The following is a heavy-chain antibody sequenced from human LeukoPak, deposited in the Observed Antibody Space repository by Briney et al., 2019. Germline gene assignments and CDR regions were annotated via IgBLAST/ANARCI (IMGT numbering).Heavy chain of an antibody. CDR3: ARDPYSGNYGAYYYYYMDV. CDR2: VYTSGST. CDR1: GGSISSDNYS. D-gene: IGHD1-26*01. J-gene: IGHJ6*03. V-gene: IGHV4-61*02. Sequence: PSETLSLTCTVSGGSISSDNYSWSWIRQPAGKGLEWIGRVYTSGSTNYNPSLKSRVTISVDTSEKQFSLKLSSVTAADTAVYYCARDPYSGNYGAYYYYYMDVWGKGTTVTISS.